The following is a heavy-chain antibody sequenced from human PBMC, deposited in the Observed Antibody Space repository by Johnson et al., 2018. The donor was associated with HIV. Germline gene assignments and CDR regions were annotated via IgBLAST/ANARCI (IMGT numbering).Heavy chain of an antibody. V-gene: IGHV3-23*04. Sequence: VQLVESGGGLVQPGGSLRLSCAASGFTFSSYAMSWVRQAPGQGLEWVSAISGSGGSTYSAASVKGRFTISRDNSKNTLYLQMNSLRAEDTALYYCVRDPGNLHCGGDCYPEDAFDLWGQGTMVTVSS. CDR3: VRDPGNLHCGGDCYPEDAFDL. J-gene: IGHJ3*01. D-gene: IGHD2-21*02. CDR1: GFTFSSYA. CDR2: ISGSGGST.